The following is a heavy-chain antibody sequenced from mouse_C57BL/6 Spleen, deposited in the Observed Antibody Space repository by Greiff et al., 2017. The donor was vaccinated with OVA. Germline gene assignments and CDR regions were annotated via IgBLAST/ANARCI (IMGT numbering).Heavy chain of an antibody. Sequence: VQLKESGGGLVQPKGSLKLSCAASGFSFNTYAMNWVRQAPGKGLEWVARIRSKSNNYATYYADSVKDRFTISRDDSDSMLYLQMNNLKTEDTAMYYCVRGYYGSGDYWGQGTSVTVSS. CDR1: GFSFNTYA. CDR3: VRGYYGSGDY. J-gene: IGHJ4*01. CDR2: IRSKSNNYAT. D-gene: IGHD1-1*01. V-gene: IGHV10-1*01.